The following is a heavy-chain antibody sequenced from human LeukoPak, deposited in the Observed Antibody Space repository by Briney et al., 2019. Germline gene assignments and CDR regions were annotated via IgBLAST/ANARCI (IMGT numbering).Heavy chain of an antibody. D-gene: IGHD3-3*01. CDR1: GITFSNYG. Sequence: GGSLRLSCVASGITFSNYGMNWVRQAPGKGLAWVSYIAGSDTATYYVDSVKGRFTISRDKSKNTLYLQMNSLRAEDTAVYYCVEGSWYNWGQGTLVTVSS. CDR3: VEGSWYN. J-gene: IGHJ4*02. V-gene: IGHV3-23*01. CDR2: IAGSDTAT.